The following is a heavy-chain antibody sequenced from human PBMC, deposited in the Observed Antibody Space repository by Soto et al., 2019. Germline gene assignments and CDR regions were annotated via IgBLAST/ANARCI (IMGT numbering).Heavy chain of an antibody. CDR1: GYTFTNNY. J-gene: IGHJ4*02. D-gene: IGHD6-25*01. V-gene: IGHV1-46*03. Sequence: QVQLVQSGTEVKKPGASVKLSCKTSGYTFTNNYMHWVRQAPGQGLEWMGMIYPNGGTTDYAQKFQGTVIMNSDLTSIILYIALSRLTADDSSVYSCVRDKSGIDYWGQGTVVTVSS. CDR3: VRDKSGIDY. CDR2: IYPNGGTT.